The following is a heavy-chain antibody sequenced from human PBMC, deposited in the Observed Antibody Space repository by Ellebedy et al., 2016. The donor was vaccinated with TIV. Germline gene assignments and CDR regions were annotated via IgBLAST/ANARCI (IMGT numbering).Heavy chain of an antibody. CDR3: ARDPNSPGDTGYGDY. J-gene: IGHJ4*02. CDR2: ISGSGDTT. D-gene: IGHD5-12*01. Sequence: GESLKISCAASGFTFNFYAMSWVRQAPGKGLEWVSLISGSGDTTNYAKSVKGRFTNSRDNSKNTLYLQMSTLRAEDTAVYYCARDPNSPGDTGYGDYWGQGVVVTVST. V-gene: IGHV3-23*01. CDR1: GFTFNFYA.